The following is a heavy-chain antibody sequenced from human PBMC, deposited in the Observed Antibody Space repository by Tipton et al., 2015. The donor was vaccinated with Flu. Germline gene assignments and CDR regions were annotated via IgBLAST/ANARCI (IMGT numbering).Heavy chain of an antibody. V-gene: IGHV1-46*01. D-gene: IGHD6-19*01. Sequence: QLVQSGAEVKKPGASVKVSCKASGYTFTSYYMHWVRQAPGQGLEWMGIINPSGDSTSYAQKFQGRVTMTRDTSTSTDYMELSSLRSEDTAVYYCASAGIAVAGTDWFDPWGQGTLVTVSS. CDR3: ASAGIAVAGTDWFDP. CDR2: INPSGDST. CDR1: GYTFTSYY. J-gene: IGHJ5*02.